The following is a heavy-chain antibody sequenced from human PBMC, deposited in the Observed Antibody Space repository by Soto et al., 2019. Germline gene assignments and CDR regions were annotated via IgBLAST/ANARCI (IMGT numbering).Heavy chain of an antibody. J-gene: IGHJ6*02. CDR2: MNPNSGNT. D-gene: IGHD5-18*01. V-gene: IGHV1-8*01. CDR3: AKETGYSYGFQPNALDV. CDR1: GYTFTSYD. Sequence: ASVKVSCKASGYTFTSYDINWVRQATGKGLEWMGRMNPNSGNTGYAQKFQGRVTMTRNTSISTAYMELSSLGAEDTAVYYCAKETGYSYGFQPNALDVWGQGTTVTVSS.